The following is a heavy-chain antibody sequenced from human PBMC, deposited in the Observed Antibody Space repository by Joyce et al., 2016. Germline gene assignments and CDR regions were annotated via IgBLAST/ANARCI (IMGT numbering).Heavy chain of an antibody. CDR1: GGTFRNFA. CDR3: ARKAAGGYFQD. V-gene: IGHV1-69*01. Sequence: QVQLVQSGAEVIKPGSSVKVSCKASGGTFRNFAINWVRQAPGHGLEWRGGIIPRFDSGNYAQEFHDRVTITADESTSTAYMEMRSLRSDDTAVYYCARKAAGGYFQDWGQGTLVTVSA. D-gene: IGHD6-13*01. J-gene: IGHJ1*01. CDR2: IIPRFDSG.